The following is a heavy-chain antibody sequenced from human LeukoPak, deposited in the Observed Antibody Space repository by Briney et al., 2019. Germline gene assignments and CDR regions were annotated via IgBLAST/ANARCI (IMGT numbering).Heavy chain of an antibody. Sequence: ASVKVSCKVSGYTLTELSMHWVRQAPGKGLEWMGDFDPEDGETIYAQKFQGRVTMTEDTSTDTAYMELSSLRAEDTAVYYCARVSFGDGYPNGGYWGQGTLVTVSS. D-gene: IGHD5-24*01. CDR1: GYTLTELS. CDR2: FDPEDGET. V-gene: IGHV1-24*01. J-gene: IGHJ4*02. CDR3: ARVSFGDGYPNGGY.